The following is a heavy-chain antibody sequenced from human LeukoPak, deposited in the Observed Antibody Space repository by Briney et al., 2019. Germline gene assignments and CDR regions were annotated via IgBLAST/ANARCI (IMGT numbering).Heavy chain of an antibody. J-gene: IGHJ6*02. CDR1: GFTFGDHA. CDR2: IRSKAYRGTT. CDR3: RGPIHLWLYDGMDV. D-gene: IGHD5-18*01. Sequence: GGSLRLSCTASGFTFGDHAMSWVRQAPGKGLEWVGFIRSKAYRGTTESAASVKGRFTISRDDSKSIAYLQMNSLKTEDTAVYYCRGPIHLWLYDGMDVWGQGTTVTVSS. V-gene: IGHV3-49*04.